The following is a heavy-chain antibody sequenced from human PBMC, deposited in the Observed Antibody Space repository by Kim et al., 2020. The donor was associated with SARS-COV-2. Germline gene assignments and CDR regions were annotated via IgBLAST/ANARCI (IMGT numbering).Heavy chain of an antibody. CDR1: GDSVSSNSAT. J-gene: IGHJ4*02. V-gene: IGHV6-1*01. CDR3: ARNIYLDY. CDR2: TYYRSKWFN. Sequence: SQTLSLTCAISGDSVSSNSATWNWIRQSPSRGLEWLGRTYYRSKWFNESAISVKGRILIYPDTSKNHFSLQLNSVTPEDTAVYYCARNIYLDYWSQGILV.